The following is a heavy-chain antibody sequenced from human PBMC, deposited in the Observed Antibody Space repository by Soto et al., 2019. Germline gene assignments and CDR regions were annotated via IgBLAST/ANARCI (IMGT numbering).Heavy chain of an antibody. J-gene: IGHJ5*02. CDR2: IYYSGST. CDR3: ARHEVVPAAIGWFDP. Sequence: SETLSLTCSVSGGSISSHHLTWIRQTPGKGLEWIGYIYYSGSTNYNPSLKSRVTISVDTSKNQFSLKLSSVTAADTAVYYCARHEVVPAAIGWFDPWGQGTLVTVSS. D-gene: IGHD2-2*01. V-gene: IGHV4-59*08. CDR1: GGSISSHH.